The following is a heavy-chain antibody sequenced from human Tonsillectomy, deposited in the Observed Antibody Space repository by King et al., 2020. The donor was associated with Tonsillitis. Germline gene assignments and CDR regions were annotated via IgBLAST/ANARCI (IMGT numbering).Heavy chain of an antibody. D-gene: IGHD6-19*01. J-gene: IGHJ4*02. CDR3: ARDGGGGWYSDY. Sequence: VQLVESGGGLVQPGGSLSLSCVASGFTFSSYCMTWVLQAPWKWLEWVASLKAVGSDKYYVDSVKGRFTISSDHAKNLLYLQMNSLRADDTAVYYCARDGGGGWYSDYWGQGTLVTVSS. V-gene: IGHV3-7*01. CDR2: LKAVGSDK. CDR1: GFTFSSYC.